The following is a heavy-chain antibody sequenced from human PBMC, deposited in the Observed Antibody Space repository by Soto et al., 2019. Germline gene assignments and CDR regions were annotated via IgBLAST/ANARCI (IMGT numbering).Heavy chain of an antibody. D-gene: IGHD3-22*01. CDR1: GGSVSSGSYY. CDR3: ARSRRDYDSSPFDY. J-gene: IGHJ4*02. Sequence: SETLSLTCTVSGGSVSSGSYYWSWIRQPPGKGLEWIGYIYYSGSTNYNPSLKSRVTISVDTSKNQFSLKLSSVTAADTAVYYCARSRRDYDSSPFDYWGQGTLVTVSS. V-gene: IGHV4-61*01. CDR2: IYYSGST.